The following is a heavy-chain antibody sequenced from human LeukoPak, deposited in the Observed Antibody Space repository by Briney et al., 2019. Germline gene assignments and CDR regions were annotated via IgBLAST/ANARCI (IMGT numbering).Heavy chain of an antibody. J-gene: IGHJ4*02. CDR1: GFTVSSNY. CDR2: ISYDGSNK. V-gene: IGHV3-30*18. D-gene: IGHD1-1*01. Sequence: GGSLRLSCAASGFTVSSNYMSWVRQAPGKGLEWVAVISYDGSNKYYADSVKGRFTISRDNSKNTLYLQMNSLRAEDTAVYYCAKQYEYNSPSEYYFDYWGQGTLVTVSS. CDR3: AKQYEYNSPSEYYFDY.